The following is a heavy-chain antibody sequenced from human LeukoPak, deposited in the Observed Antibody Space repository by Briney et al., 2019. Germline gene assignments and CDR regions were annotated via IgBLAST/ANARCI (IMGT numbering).Heavy chain of an antibody. CDR3: ARVGDDSSGYYLPSNLDY. CDR2: MNPNSGNT. J-gene: IGHJ4*02. CDR1: GYTFTSYD. D-gene: IGHD3-22*01. Sequence: ASVKVSCKASGYTFTSYDINWVRQATGQGLEWMGWMNPNSGNTGYAQKFQGRVTMTRNTSTSTAYMELRSLRSDDTAVYYCARVGDDSSGYYLPSNLDYWGQGTLVTVSS. V-gene: IGHV1-8*01.